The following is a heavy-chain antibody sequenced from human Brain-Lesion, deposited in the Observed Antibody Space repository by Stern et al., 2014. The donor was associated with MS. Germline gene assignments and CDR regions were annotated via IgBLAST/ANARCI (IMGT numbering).Heavy chain of an antibody. CDR1: GGSIGRSSYY. Sequence: QVQLQESGPGLVKPSETLSLTCTVSGGSIGRSSYYWGWIRQPPGKGLEWIGNIFFTGSTFYDPSLKSRVTLSVATSHNPFFSSLNSVTAADTAVYYCARGAGVFDSWGQGTLVTVSP. CDR2: IFFTGST. J-gene: IGHJ4*02. CDR3: ARGAGVFDS. V-gene: IGHV4-39*02. D-gene: IGHD6-19*01.